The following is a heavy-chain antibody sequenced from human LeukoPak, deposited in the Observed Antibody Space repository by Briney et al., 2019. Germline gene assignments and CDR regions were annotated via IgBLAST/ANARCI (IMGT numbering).Heavy chain of an antibody. CDR2: ISYSGTT. V-gene: IGHV4-31*03. J-gene: IGHJ3*02. Sequence: PSETLSLTCTVSGGSISSGGDYWSRIRQHPGKGLEWIGYISYSGTTYYSPSLQSRITISLDTSKNQFSLELSSVTAADTAVYYCARAAWRGSNSRDAFDIWGLGTVVTVSS. CDR3: ARAAWRGSNSRDAFDI. CDR1: GGSISSGGDY. D-gene: IGHD4-23*01.